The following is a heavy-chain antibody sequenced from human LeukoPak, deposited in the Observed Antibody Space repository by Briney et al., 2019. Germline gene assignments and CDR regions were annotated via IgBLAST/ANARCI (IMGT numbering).Heavy chain of an antibody. CDR2: IYYSGST. CDR3: ASADQRNYDFCSGYYSEYGMDV. V-gene: IGHV4-31*03. J-gene: IGHJ6*02. D-gene: IGHD3-3*01. CDR1: GGSISSGGYY. Sequence: SETLSLTCTVSGGSISSGGYYWSWIRQHPGKGLEWIGYIYYSGSTYYNPSLKSRVTISVDTSKNQFSLKLSSVTAADTAVYYCASADQRNYDFCSGYYSEYGMDVWGQGTTVTVSS.